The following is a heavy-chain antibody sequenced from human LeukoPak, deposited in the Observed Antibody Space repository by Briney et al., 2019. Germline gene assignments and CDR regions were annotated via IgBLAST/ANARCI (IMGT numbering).Heavy chain of an antibody. CDR2: IYYSGST. CDR3: ARRLPLVVVPAAMQTDDY. D-gene: IGHD2-2*01. J-gene: IGHJ4*02. CDR1: GGSISSSSYY. V-gene: IGHV4-39*01. Sequence: SETLSLTCTVSGGSISSSSYYWGWIRQPPGKGLEWIGSIYYSGSTYYNPSLKSRVTISVDTSKNQFSLKLSSVTAADTAVYYCARRLPLVVVPAAMQTDDYWGQGTLVTVSS.